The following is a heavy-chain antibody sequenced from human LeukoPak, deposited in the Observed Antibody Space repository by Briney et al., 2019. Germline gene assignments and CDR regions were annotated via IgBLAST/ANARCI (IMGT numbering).Heavy chain of an antibody. CDR2: IYPSDSDT. J-gene: IGHJ6*04. Sequence: GGPLKSPFQTSGYRLTRYWIGWVRPPPGKDREGMAIIYPSDSDTRYSPSFQGHVTISADKDTTTAFLQWSSLTASDTAMYYCARHSRIAAAGSKTNYYCGIDDWGKGTTVTVSS. D-gene: IGHD6-13*01. CDR3: ARHSRIAAAGSKTNYYCGIDD. V-gene: IGHV5-51*01. CDR1: GYRLTRYW.